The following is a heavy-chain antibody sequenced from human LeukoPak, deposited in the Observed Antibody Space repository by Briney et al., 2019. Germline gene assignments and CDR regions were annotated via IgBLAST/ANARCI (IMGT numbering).Heavy chain of an antibody. J-gene: IGHJ4*02. CDR3: ARVPDVGTPLEPVDY. D-gene: IGHD1-1*01. Sequence: ASVKVSCKASGYTFTSYGISWVRQAPGQGLEWMGWISAYNGNTNYAQKLQGRVTMTTDTSTSTAYMELRSLRSDDTAVYYCARVPDVGTPLEPVDYWGQGTLVTVSS. V-gene: IGHV1-18*01. CDR1: GYTFTSYG. CDR2: ISAYNGNT.